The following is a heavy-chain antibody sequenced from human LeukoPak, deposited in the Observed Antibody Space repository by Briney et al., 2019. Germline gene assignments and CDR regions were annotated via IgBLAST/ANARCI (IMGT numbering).Heavy chain of an antibody. Sequence: PGGSLRLSCVTSGITFSNYYMHWVRQVPGEGLVWVSHIIQDGSVTSYADSVKGRFTISRDNAKNTVYLQLNNLRAEDTAIYYCATGDYRGLGYWGQGTLVTVSS. J-gene: IGHJ4*02. CDR1: GITFSNYY. D-gene: IGHD4-17*01. CDR2: IIQDGSVT. V-gene: IGHV3-74*01. CDR3: ATGDYRGLGY.